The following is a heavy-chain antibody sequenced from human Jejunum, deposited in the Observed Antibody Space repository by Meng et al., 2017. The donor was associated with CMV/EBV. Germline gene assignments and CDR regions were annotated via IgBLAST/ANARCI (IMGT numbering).Heavy chain of an antibody. CDR1: GFPFSSPW. J-gene: IGHJ4*02. Sequence: SCAPSGFPFSSPWMNWVRQAPGKGLEWVGRIKNKPNGATTDYAAPVKGRFTISRDDSKNMLYLQMNSLKTEDTAVYYCATENYGLVDWGQGTLVTVSS. CDR3: ATENYGLVD. D-gene: IGHD4-17*01. CDR2: IKNKPNGATT. V-gene: IGHV3-15*07.